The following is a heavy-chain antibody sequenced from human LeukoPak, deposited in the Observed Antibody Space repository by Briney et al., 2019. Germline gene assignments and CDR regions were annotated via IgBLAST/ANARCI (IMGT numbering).Heavy chain of an antibody. V-gene: IGHV4-30-4*08. Sequence: PSQTLSLTCTVSGGSISSGDYYWSWIRQPPGKGLEWIGYIYYSGSTYYNPSLKSRVTISVDTSKNQFSLKLSSVTAADTAVYHCARGIVVPAAMGFDPWGQGTLVTVSS. CDR1: GGSISSGDYY. D-gene: IGHD2-2*01. CDR2: IYYSGST. CDR3: ARGIVVPAAMGFDP. J-gene: IGHJ5*02.